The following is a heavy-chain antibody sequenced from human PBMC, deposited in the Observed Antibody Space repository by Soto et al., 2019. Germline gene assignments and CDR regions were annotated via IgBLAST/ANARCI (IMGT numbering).Heavy chain of an antibody. Sequence: PGGSLRLSCAASGFTFSSYAMHWVRQAPGKGLEWVAVISYDGSNKYYADSVKGRFTISRDNSKNTLYLQMTSLRAEDTAVYYCARDILTGYYDVYYYYGMDVWGQGTTVTVSS. CDR3: ARDILTGYYDVYYYYGMDV. CDR1: GFTFSSYA. J-gene: IGHJ6*02. V-gene: IGHV3-30-3*01. D-gene: IGHD3-9*01. CDR2: ISYDGSNK.